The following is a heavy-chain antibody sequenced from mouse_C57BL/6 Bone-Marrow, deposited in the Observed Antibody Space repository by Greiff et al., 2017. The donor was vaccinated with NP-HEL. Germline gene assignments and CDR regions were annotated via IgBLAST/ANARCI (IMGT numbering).Heavy chain of an antibody. CDR2: ISDGGSYT. CDR1: GFTFSSYA. D-gene: IGHD2-4*01. V-gene: IGHV5-4*01. Sequence: DVMLVESGGGLVKPGGSLKLSCAASGFTFSSYAMSWVRQTPEKRLEWVATISDGGSYTYYPDNVKGRFTISRDNAKNNLYLQMSHLKSEDTAMYYCARDDDYDGASWFAYWGQGTLVTVSA. CDR3: ARDDDYDGASWFAY. J-gene: IGHJ3*01.